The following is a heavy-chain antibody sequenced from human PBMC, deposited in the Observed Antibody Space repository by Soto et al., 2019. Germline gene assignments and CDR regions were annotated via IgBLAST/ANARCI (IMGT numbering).Heavy chain of an antibody. J-gene: IGHJ6*03. CDR2: IRSKAYGGTT. Sequence: GGSLRLSCTASGFTFGDYAMSWFRQAPGKGLEWVGFIRSKAYGGTTEYAASVKGRFTISRDDSKSIAYLQMNSLKTEDTAVYYCTRDFGGATNLYYYYMDVWGKGTTVTVSS. V-gene: IGHV3-49*03. CDR3: TRDFGGATNLYYYYMDV. CDR1: GFTFGDYA. D-gene: IGHD3-16*01.